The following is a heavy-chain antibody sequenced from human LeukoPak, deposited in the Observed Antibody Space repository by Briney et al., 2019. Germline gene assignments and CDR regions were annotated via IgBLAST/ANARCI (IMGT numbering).Heavy chain of an antibody. CDR1: GGSISSYY. Sequence: SETLSLTCTVSGGSISSYYWSWLRQPPGKGLEGIGYIYYSGSTNYNPSLKSRVTISVDTSKNQFSLKLSSVTAADTAVYYCARSQVYYDSSGYYFEVYFDYWGQGTLVTVSS. V-gene: IGHV4-59*01. CDR2: IYYSGST. J-gene: IGHJ4*02. D-gene: IGHD3-22*01. CDR3: ARSQVYYDSSGYYFEVYFDY.